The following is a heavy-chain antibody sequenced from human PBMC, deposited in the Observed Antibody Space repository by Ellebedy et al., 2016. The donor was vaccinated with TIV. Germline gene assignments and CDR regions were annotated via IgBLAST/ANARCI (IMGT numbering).Heavy chain of an antibody. D-gene: IGHD2-2*01. Sequence: SETLSLTXTVSGGSISSSTYYWGWIRQPPGKGLEWIGSIYDSGSTYYNPSLKSRVTISVDTSKNQFSLKLTSVTAADTAVYYCARAVVPAAIYSHYGVDVWGQGTTVTVSS. CDR1: GGSISSSTYY. CDR2: IYDSGST. J-gene: IGHJ6*02. CDR3: ARAVVPAAIYSHYGVDV. V-gene: IGHV4-39*07.